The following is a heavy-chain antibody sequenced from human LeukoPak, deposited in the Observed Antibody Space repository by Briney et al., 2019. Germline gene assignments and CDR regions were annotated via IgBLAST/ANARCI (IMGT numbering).Heavy chain of an antibody. J-gene: IGHJ3*02. Sequence: SETLSLTCTVSGGSINGYYWSWIRQSPGKGLESLGYIYYTGSTNYNPSLKSRVTMSVDTSRNQFFLRLSSVTAADTAVYYCARSSYYYGADAFDIWGQGTMVTVSS. D-gene: IGHD3-10*01. V-gene: IGHV4-59*01. CDR1: GGSINGYY. CDR2: IYYTGST. CDR3: ARSSYYYGADAFDI.